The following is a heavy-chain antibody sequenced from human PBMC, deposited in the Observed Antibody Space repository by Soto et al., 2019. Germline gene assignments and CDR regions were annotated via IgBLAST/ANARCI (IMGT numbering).Heavy chain of an antibody. CDR2: VYHSGRT. Sequence: SETLSLTCAFSGASISSSKWWTWVRQPPGRGVEWIGEVYHSGRTTYNPSLKNRVTISVVKSKNQFSLMLSSMTAADLAVYYCATIGGSGKYYFDYWGEGTLVTVAS. CDR3: ATIGGSGKYYFDY. J-gene: IGHJ4*02. CDR1: GASISSSKW. V-gene: IGHV4-4*02. D-gene: IGHD3-16*01.